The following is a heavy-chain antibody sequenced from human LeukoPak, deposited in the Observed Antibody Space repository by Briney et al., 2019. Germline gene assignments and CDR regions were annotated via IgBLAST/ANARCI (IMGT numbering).Heavy chain of an antibody. CDR3: ARHETWFDP. J-gene: IGHJ5*02. CDR1: GRSISSSRYF. V-gene: IGHV4-39*01. CDR2: IYYSGST. Sequence: AETLSLPCTVSGRSISSSRYFWGWIRQPPGKGLEWIGSIYYSGSTYYHPSLKSRVTISVDTSKNQCSLKLSSVTAADTAVYDCARHETWFDPWGQGTLVTVSS.